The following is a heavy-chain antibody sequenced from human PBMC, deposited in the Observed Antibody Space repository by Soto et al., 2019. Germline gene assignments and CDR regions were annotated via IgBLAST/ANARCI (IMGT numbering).Heavy chain of an antibody. Sequence: QVQLVDSGGGVVQPGRTLRLSCAASGFTFSSYGMHWDRQAPGTGLEWVEVISYDGSNKYYAYSVKSRFTISRDTSKNPLERQMNSLSAEDTAVYSWAKILPLVDYAFYYYGIDVTGKGATVTVAS. D-gene: IGHD4-17*01. CDR2: ISYDGSNK. J-gene: IGHJ6*04. CDR3: AKILPLVDYAFYYYGIDV. V-gene: IGHV3-30*18. CDR1: GFTFSSYG.